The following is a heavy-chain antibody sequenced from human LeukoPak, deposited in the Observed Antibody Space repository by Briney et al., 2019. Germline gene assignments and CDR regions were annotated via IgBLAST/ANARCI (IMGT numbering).Heavy chain of an antibody. J-gene: IGHJ4*02. CDR2: ISISGDTT. V-gene: IGHV3-23*01. D-gene: IGHD4-17*01. Sequence: GGSLTLSCGASGFTFSSHAMTWVRQAPGKGLEWVSAISISGDTTYYADAVKGRFTISRDNSKNTVYLQMNSLRAEDTAVYYCANEIRPNDYWGQGTLVTVSS. CDR1: GFTFSSHA. CDR3: ANEIRPNDY.